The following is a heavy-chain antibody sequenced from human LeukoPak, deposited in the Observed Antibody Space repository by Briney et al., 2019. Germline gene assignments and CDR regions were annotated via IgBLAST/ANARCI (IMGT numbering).Heavy chain of an antibody. CDR1: GFTFSTYN. CDR2: ISGDSNYI. CDR3: ARSDGDYTSYDY. J-gene: IGHJ4*02. Sequence: PGGSLRLSCAASGFTFSTYNMNWVRQAPEKGLEWVSSISGDSNYIYYADSVKGRFTVSRDNAKNSLYLQMNGLRAGDTAVYYCARSDGDYTSYDYWGQGTLVTVSS. D-gene: IGHD4-17*01. V-gene: IGHV3-21*01.